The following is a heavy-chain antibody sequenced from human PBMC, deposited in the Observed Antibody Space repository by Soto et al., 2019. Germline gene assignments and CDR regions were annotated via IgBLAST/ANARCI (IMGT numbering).Heavy chain of an antibody. D-gene: IGHD1-26*01. CDR1: GYRFSSYW. CDR3: ARQEGEATILFDY. CDR2: IYPGDSDT. J-gene: IGHJ4*02. Sequence: EVQLVQSGAEVKKPGESLKISCKGSGYRFSSYWIGWVRQMPGKGPEWMGIIYPGDSDTRYSPSFQGQVTISADKSISTAYLQWSSLKASDSAMYFCARQEGEATILFDYWGQGTLVTVSS. V-gene: IGHV5-51*01.